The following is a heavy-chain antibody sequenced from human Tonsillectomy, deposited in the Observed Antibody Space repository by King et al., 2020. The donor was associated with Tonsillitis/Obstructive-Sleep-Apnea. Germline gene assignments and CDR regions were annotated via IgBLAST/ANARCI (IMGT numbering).Heavy chain of an antibody. J-gene: IGHJ1*01. Sequence: TLKESGPTLVKPTQTLTLTCTFSGFSLSTSGVGVGWIRQPPGKALEWLALIYWDDDKRYSPSLKRRLTITKDTSKNQVVLTMTNMDPVDTATYYCAHRRSRFLEWLLPAEYFQHWGQGTLVTVSS. V-gene: IGHV2-5*02. CDR3: AHRRSRFLEWLLPAEYFQH. D-gene: IGHD3-3*01. CDR2: IYWDDDK. CDR1: GFSLSTSGVG.